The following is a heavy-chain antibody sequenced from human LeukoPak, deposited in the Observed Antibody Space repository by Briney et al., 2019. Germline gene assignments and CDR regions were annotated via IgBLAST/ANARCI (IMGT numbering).Heavy chain of an antibody. CDR3: VREVRDDYSYDWSFDL. D-gene: IGHD4-11*01. Sequence: PGGSLRLSCAASGFTFSRSDMHWVRQASGEGLEWVSAIGAGSDIYYPDSVKGRFTISRENAKNSLYPQMNSLRVEDTAVYYCVREVRDDYSYDWSFDLWGRGTLVTVSS. J-gene: IGHJ2*01. V-gene: IGHV3-13*01. CDR1: GFTFSRSD. CDR2: IGAGSDI.